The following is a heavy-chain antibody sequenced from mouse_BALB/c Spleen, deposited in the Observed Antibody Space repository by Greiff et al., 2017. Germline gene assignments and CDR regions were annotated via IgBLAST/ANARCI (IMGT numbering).Heavy chain of an antibody. CDR2: IDPANGNT. CDR1: GFNIKDTY. J-gene: IGHJ2*01. CDR3: ARSVITPFDY. D-gene: IGHD2-4*01. Sequence: EGQLQQSGAELVKPGASVKLSCTASGFNIKDTYMHWVKQRPEQGLEWIGRIDPANGNTKYDPKFQGKATITADTSSNTAYLQLSSLTSEDTAVYYCARSVITPFDYWGQGTTLTVSS. V-gene: IGHV14-3*02.